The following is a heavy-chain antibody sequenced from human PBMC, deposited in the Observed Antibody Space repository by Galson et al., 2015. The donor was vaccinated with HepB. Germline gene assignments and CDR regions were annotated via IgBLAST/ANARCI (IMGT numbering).Heavy chain of an antibody. CDR2: IKQDGSEE. CDR1: GFTFSNYR. D-gene: IGHD3-10*01. J-gene: IGHJ4*02. Sequence: SLRLSCAASGFTFSNYRMSWVRQAQGKGLEWVANIKQDGSEEYYVDSVKGRFTISKDNAKNSLYLQMNSLRAEDTAVYYCTKAGAGAGRYYFDYWGQGTLVTVSS. V-gene: IGHV3-7*01. CDR3: TKAGAGAGRYYFDY.